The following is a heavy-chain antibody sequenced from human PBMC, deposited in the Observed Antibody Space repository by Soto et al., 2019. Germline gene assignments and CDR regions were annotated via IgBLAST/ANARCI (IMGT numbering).Heavy chain of an antibody. CDR1: GYSFTSYW. CDR3: ARPLVAGTGYYYGMDV. Sequence: GESLKISCKGSGYSFTSYWIGWVRQMPGKGLEWMGIIYPGDSDTRYSPSLQVQVTISADKSISTAYLQWSSLKASDTAMYYCARPLVAGTGYYYGMDVWGQGTTVTVSS. J-gene: IGHJ6*02. D-gene: IGHD6-19*01. V-gene: IGHV5-51*01. CDR2: IYPGDSDT.